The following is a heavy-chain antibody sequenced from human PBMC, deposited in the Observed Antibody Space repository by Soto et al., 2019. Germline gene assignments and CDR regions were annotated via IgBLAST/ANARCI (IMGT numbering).Heavy chain of an antibody. V-gene: IGHV5-51*01. D-gene: IGHD3-22*01. Sequence: GEAVNISVNVSGYRVTSYLSGWVRQMPGKGLEWMGIIYPGDSDTRCSPSFQGQVTISADKSISTAYLQWSSLKASGTAMYYCARHVDYYDSSGYYKRDAFDIWGQGTMVTVSS. CDR1: GYRVTSYL. CDR2: IYPGDSDT. J-gene: IGHJ3*02. CDR3: ARHVDYYDSSGYYKRDAFDI.